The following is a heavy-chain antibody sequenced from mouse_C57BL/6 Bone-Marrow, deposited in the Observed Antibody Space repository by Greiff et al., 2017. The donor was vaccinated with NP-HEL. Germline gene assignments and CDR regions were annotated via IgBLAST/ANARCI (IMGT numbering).Heavy chain of an antibody. J-gene: IGHJ4*01. CDR2: ISNGGGST. CDR3: AIYGSIGC. Sequence: EVQGVESGGGLVQPGGSLKLSCAASGFTFSDYYMYWVRQTPEKRLEWVAYISNGGGSTYYPDTVKGRFTISRDNAKNTLYLQMSRLKSEDTAMYYCAIYGSIGCWGQGTSVTVSS. V-gene: IGHV5-12*01. CDR1: GFTFSDYY. D-gene: IGHD1-1*01.